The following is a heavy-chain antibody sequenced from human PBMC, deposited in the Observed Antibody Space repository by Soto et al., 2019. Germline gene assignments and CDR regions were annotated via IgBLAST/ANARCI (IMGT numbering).Heavy chain of an antibody. CDR2: IKQDGSEK. CDR1: GFTFSSYW. D-gene: IGHD3-9*01. V-gene: IGHV3-7*01. Sequence: PGGSLRLSCAASGFTFSSYWMSWVRQAPGKGLEWVANIKQDGSEKYYVDSVKGRFTISRDNAKNSLYLQMNSLRAEDTAVYYCARECRPYYDILTGYPHWGLDPWGQGTLVTVSS. CDR3: ARECRPYYDILTGYPHWGLDP. J-gene: IGHJ5*02.